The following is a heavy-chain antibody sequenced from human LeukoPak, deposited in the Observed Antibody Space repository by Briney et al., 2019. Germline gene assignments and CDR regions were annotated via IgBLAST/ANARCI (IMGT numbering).Heavy chain of an antibody. J-gene: IGHJ5*02. CDR3: AKDLSGSSHNWFDP. V-gene: IGHV3-23*01. Sequence: QSGGSLRLSCAASGFTFSSHAMSWVRQAPGKGLEWVSDISGYGGSTYYADSVKGRFTISRDNSKNTLYLQMNRLRAEDTAVYYCAKDLSGSSHNWFDPWGQGTLVTVSS. CDR2: ISGYGGST. CDR1: GFTFSSHA. D-gene: IGHD3-10*01.